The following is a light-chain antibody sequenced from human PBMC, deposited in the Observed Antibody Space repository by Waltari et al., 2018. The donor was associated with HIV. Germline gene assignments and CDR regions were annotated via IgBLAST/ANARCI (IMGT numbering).Light chain of an antibody. Sequence: QAVLTQPSSLSASPGTSASLTCTLRSDINVGTYRIYWYQQKPGSPPQYLLRYKSDSDKQQGSGVPSRFSGSKDASANAGILLISGLQSEDEADYYCVIWYSSAYVFGTGTKVTVL. CDR1: SDINVGTYR. CDR3: VIWYSSAYV. J-gene: IGLJ1*01. CDR2: YKSDSDK. V-gene: IGLV5-45*03.